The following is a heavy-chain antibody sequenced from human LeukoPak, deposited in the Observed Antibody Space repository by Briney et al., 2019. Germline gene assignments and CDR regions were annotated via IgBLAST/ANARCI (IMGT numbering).Heavy chain of an antibody. CDR1: GDSISSSSNY. J-gene: IGHJ4*02. Sequence: SETLSLTCAVSGDSISSSSNYWGWVRHLPGKGLEWIGSVYRSGSTYYNPSVKSRVTISVDTSKNQFTLNLTSVTAADTAVYHCARRGTSGWAYYFDFWGPGSLLTVSS. D-gene: IGHD6-19*01. V-gene: IGHV4-39*01. CDR3: ARRGTSGWAYYFDF. CDR2: VYRSGST.